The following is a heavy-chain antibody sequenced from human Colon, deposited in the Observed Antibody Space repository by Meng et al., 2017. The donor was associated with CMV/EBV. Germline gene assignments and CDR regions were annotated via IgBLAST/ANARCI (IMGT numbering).Heavy chain of an antibody. D-gene: IGHD2-2*01. CDR3: AKANCSSISCYQDHYYGMDV. CDR2: ISRNGGST. J-gene: IGHJ6*02. Sequence: GGSLRLSCAASGFTFDDSAMHWVRQVPGKGLEWVPSISRNGGSTGYADSVKGRFTISRDNAKKSLYLQMNSLRAEDTALYYCAKANCSSISCYQDHYYGMDVWGQGTTVTVSS. CDR1: GFTFDDSA. V-gene: IGHV3-9*01.